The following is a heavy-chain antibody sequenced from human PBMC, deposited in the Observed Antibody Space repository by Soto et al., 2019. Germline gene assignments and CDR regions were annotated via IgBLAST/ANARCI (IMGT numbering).Heavy chain of an antibody. Sequence: QMQLVQSGPEVKKPGTSVKVSCKASGFTFTSSAMQWVRQARGQRLEWIGWIVVGSGNTNYAQKFQERVTITRDMSTSTAYMELSSLRSEDTAVYYCAAGLLSHDFWSGYYSDAFDIWGQGTMVTVSS. CDR3: AAGLLSHDFWSGYYSDAFDI. J-gene: IGHJ3*02. D-gene: IGHD3-3*01. V-gene: IGHV1-58*02. CDR2: IVVGSGNT. CDR1: GFTFTSSA.